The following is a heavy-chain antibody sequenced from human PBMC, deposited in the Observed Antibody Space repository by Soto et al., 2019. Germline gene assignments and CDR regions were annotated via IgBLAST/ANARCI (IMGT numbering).Heavy chain of an antibody. Sequence: QVQLQESGPGLVKPSETLSLTCTVSGGSVSSGSYYWSWIRQPPGKGLEWIGYICYSGSTNYNPSLKSRVTISVDTSKNQFSLKLSSVTAADTAVYYCARVYYDFWSGYSIFDYWGQGTLVTVSS. CDR2: ICYSGST. J-gene: IGHJ4*02. D-gene: IGHD3-3*01. CDR3: ARVYYDFWSGYSIFDY. CDR1: GGSVSSGSYY. V-gene: IGHV4-61*01.